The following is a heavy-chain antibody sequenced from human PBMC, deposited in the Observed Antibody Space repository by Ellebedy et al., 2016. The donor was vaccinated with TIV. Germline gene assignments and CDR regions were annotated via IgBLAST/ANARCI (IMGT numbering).Heavy chain of an antibody. CDR3: ARVGDYGDFLGYGMDV. Sequence: AASVKVSCKASGYTFTSYDINWARQAPGQGLEWLGIINPSSGSTTYAQKFQGRVTITRDTSASTAYMELSSLRSEDTAVYYCARVGDYGDFLGYGMDVWGQGTTVTVSS. J-gene: IGHJ6*02. CDR1: GYTFTSYD. CDR2: INPSSGST. V-gene: IGHV1-46*01. D-gene: IGHD4-17*01.